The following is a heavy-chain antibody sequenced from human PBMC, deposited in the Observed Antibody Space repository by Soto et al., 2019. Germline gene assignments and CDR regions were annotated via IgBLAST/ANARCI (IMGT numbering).Heavy chain of an antibody. CDR3: ATSTGSYRNFDY. CDR1: GFTFSDQY. D-gene: IGHD1-26*01. CDR2: TRNKANSYTT. J-gene: IGHJ4*02. Sequence: EVQLVESGGGLVQPGGSLRLSCAASGFTFSDQYMDWVRQAPGKGLEWVDRTRNKANSYTTEYAAPVKGRFTISRDDSKNSLYLQMNSLKPEDTAVYYCATSTGSYRNFDYWGQGTLVTVSS. V-gene: IGHV3-72*01.